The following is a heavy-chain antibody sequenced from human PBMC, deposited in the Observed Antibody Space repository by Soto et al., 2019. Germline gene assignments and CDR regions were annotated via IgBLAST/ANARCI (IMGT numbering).Heavy chain of an antibody. Sequence: SVKVSCKASGGTFSSYAISWVRQAPGQGLEWMGGIIPIFGTANYAQKFQGRVTITADKSTSTAYMELSSLRSEDTAVYYCARLIAAAGTDNWFDPWGQGTLVTVSS. CDR3: ARLIAAAGTDNWFDP. D-gene: IGHD6-13*01. CDR2: IIPIFGTA. J-gene: IGHJ5*02. CDR1: GGTFSSYA. V-gene: IGHV1-69*06.